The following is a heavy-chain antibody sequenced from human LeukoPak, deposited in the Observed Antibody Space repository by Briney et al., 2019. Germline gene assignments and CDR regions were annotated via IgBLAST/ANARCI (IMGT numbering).Heavy chain of an antibody. J-gene: IGHJ4*02. CDR2: IYYSGST. Sequence: PSETLSLTCTVSGGSISTYYWNWIRQPPGKGLEWVGYIYYSGSTKYNPSLNSRVTISVDTSKNQFSLKLSSVTAADTAVYYCARGLPAVTTVTTLDYWGQGTLVTVSS. CDR3: ARGLPAVTTVTTLDY. V-gene: IGHV4-59*12. CDR1: GGSISTYY. D-gene: IGHD4-17*01.